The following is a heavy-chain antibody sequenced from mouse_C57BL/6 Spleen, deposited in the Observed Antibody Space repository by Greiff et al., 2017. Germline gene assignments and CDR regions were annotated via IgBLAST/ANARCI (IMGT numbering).Heavy chain of an antibody. V-gene: IGHV5-9*01. CDR1: GFSFSSYT. CDR2: ISGGGGNT. CDR3: ARYYSNYYFDY. Sequence: EVTLVASGGGLVKPGGSLKLSCAASGFSFSSYTMSWVRQTPEKRLEWVATISGGGGNTYYPDSVKGRFTISRDNAKNTLYLQMSSLRSEDTALYYCARYYSNYYFDYWGQGTTLTVSS. D-gene: IGHD2-5*01. J-gene: IGHJ2*01.